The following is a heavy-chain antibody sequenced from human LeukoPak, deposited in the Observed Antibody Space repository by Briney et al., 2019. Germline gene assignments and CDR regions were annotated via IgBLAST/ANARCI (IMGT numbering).Heavy chain of an antibody. V-gene: IGHV3-74*01. Sequence: GGSLRLSCAASGIIFSNYWMHWVRHAPGKGLVWVSRINRDGSSTSYADSVKGRFTISRDNAKNTLYLQMNSLRAEDTAVYYCARDLLGDYWGQGTLVTVSS. CDR2: INRDGSST. CDR1: GIIFSNYW. J-gene: IGHJ4*02. CDR3: ARDLLGDY.